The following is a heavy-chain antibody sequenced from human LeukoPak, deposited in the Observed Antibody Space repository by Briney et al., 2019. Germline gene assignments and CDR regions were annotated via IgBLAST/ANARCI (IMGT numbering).Heavy chain of an antibody. D-gene: IGHD1-26*01. CDR1: GGSTSSSSYY. Sequence: SETLSLTCTVSGGSTSSSSYYWGWIRQPPGKGLEWIGSINYSGSTYYNPSLKSRITISVDTSKNQYSLNLSSVTAADTAVYYCARESGDPDLWGRGTLVTVSS. J-gene: IGHJ2*01. CDR2: INYSGST. V-gene: IGHV4-39*02. CDR3: ARESGDPDL.